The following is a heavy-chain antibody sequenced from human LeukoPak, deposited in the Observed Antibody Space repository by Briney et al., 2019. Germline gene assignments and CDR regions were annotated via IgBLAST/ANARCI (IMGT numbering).Heavy chain of an antibody. D-gene: IGHD6-6*01. CDR2: IKQDESEK. CDR3: AKGDSSSSGGY. V-gene: IGHV3-7*01. J-gene: IGHJ4*02. CDR1: GFTFSSYW. Sequence: PGGSLRLSCAASGFTFSSYWMNWVRQAPGKGLEWVANIKQDESEKYYVDSVKGRFTISRDNAKNSLYLQMNSLRAEDTAVYYCAKGDSSSSGGYWGQGTLVTVSS.